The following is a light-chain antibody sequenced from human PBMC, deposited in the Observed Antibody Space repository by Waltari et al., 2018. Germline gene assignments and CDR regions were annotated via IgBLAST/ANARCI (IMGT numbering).Light chain of an antibody. J-gene: IGLJ2*01. CDR2: AVY. V-gene: IGLV2-14*03. CDR3: CSQSSYNGVI. CDR1: SSDVGGDDS. Sequence: QSALSQPASVSGSPGQSITISCTGSSSDVGGDDSVSWYQDHPGQAPKVIIYAVYNRPSGFSDRFSGSKSGNTASLTISGLQAEDEANYYCCSQSSYNGVIFGGGIKLTVL.